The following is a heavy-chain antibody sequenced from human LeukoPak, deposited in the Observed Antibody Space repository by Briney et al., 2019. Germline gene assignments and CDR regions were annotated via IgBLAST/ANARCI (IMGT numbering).Heavy chain of an antibody. Sequence: GESLKISCKGSGYSFTSYWIGWVRQMPGKGLEWMGIIYPGDSDTRYSPSFQGQVTISADKSISTAYLQWSSLKASDTAMYYCARGSIATAAPYNWFDPWGQGTLVTVSS. CDR1: GYSFTSYW. V-gene: IGHV5-51*01. D-gene: IGHD6-13*01. CDR3: ARGSIATAAPYNWFDP. J-gene: IGHJ5*02. CDR2: IYPGDSDT.